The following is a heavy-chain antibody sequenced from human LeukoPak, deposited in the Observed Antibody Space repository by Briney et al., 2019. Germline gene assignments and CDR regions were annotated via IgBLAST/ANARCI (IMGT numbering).Heavy chain of an antibody. V-gene: IGHV4-34*01. Sequence: SETLSLTCAVYGGTFSGYYWNWIRQPPGKGLEWIGEINYTGSTNYNPSLKSRVTISVDTATNQFSLKVRSVTAADTAVYYCARGDYDSSDYLYYFDPWGQGTPVTVSS. D-gene: IGHD3-22*01. CDR2: INYTGST. CDR1: GGTFSGYY. CDR3: ARGDYDSSDYLYYFDP. J-gene: IGHJ4*02.